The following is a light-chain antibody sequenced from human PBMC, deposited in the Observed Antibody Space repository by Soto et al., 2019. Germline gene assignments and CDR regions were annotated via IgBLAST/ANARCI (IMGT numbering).Light chain of an antibody. CDR3: QQSDSTPRT. Sequence: DIQMTQSPSSLSASVCDRVTISXXSSQSISKFLNWYQQKPGKAPKVVIYGASSLQRGVPSRFSGSGSGTDFTLTISNLQPEDSASYYCQQSDSTPRTFGQGTKVDIK. V-gene: IGKV1-39*01. J-gene: IGKJ1*01. CDR1: QSISKF. CDR2: GAS.